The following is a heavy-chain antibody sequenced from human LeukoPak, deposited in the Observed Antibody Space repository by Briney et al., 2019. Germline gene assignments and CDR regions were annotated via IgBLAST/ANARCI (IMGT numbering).Heavy chain of an antibody. CDR2: LHYSGST. D-gene: IGHD4-17*01. V-gene: IGHV4-39*02. CDR3: ARDPTTVTTSLYYYYGMDV. CDR1: GGSVSSSYYY. Sequence: SETLSLTCTVSGGSVSSSYYYWGWVRQPPGKGLEWIGSLHYSGSTYYNPSLKSRVTISVDTSKNQFSLKLNSVTAADTAVYYCARDPTTVTTSLYYYYGMDVWGQGTTVTVSS. J-gene: IGHJ6*02.